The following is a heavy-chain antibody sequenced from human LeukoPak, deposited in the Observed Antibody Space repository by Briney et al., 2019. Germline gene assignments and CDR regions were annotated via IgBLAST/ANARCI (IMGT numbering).Heavy chain of an antibody. D-gene: IGHD3-22*01. CDR3: ARAKYYYDSSGYYSWFDP. CDR2: IIPIFGTA. Sequence: GALVKVSCKASGGTFSSYAISWVRQAPGQGLEWMGGIIPIFGTANYAQKFQGRVTITADESTSTAYMELSSLRSEDTAVYYCARAKYYYDSSGYYSWFDPWGQGTLVTVSS. V-gene: IGHV1-69*13. CDR1: GGTFSSYA. J-gene: IGHJ5*02.